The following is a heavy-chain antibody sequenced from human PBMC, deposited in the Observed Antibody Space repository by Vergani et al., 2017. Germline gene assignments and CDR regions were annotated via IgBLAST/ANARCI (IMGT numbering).Heavy chain of an antibody. CDR1: GASVNSYY. D-gene: IGHD3-10*01. CDR3: ARSRIYYGAGSPDY. V-gene: IGHV4-59*02. CDR2: VSFRGAT. J-gene: IGHJ4*02. Sequence: QVKLQESGPGLVKPSETLSLTCTVSGASVNSYYWSWIRQPPGKGLEWMGYVSFRGATLYDPSVKGRMTISLNTSSNQFSLYLTSGTAADTAVYYCARSRIYYGAGSPDYWGQGTLVTVSS.